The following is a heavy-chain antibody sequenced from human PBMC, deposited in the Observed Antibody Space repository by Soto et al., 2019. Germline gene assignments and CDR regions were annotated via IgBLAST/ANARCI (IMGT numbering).Heavy chain of an antibody. Sequence: QVQLVQSGAVVKKPGSSVKVSCKASGGTFSSYAISWVRQAPGQGLEWMGGIIPIFGTANYAQKFQGRVTITADKSTSTAYMELSSLRSEDTAVYYCARGSRDFWSGYSWGIFDYWGQGTLVTVSS. V-gene: IGHV1-69*06. CDR2: IIPIFGTA. J-gene: IGHJ4*02. CDR1: GGTFSSYA. D-gene: IGHD3-3*01. CDR3: ARGSRDFWSGYSWGIFDY.